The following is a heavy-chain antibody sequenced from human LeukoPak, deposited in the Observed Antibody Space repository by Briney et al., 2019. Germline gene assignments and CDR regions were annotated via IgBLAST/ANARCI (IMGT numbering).Heavy chain of an antibody. D-gene: IGHD2-21*02. CDR3: ARDRGAYCGGDCYLGFDY. CDR2: IAGSSGYI. V-gene: IGHV3-21*01. Sequence: PGGSLRLSCAASGFTFSSYTMNWVRQAPGKGLEWVSSIAGSSGYISYADSVKGRFTISRDDAKKSLYLQMTSLTAEDTAVYYCARDRGAYCGGDCYLGFDYWGRGTLVTVSS. J-gene: IGHJ4*01. CDR1: GFTFSSYT.